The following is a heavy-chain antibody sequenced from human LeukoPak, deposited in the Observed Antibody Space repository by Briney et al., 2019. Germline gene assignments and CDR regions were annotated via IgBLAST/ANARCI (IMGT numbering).Heavy chain of an antibody. V-gene: IGHV3-11*04. Sequence: GGSLRLSCAASGLTFSDSYMSWIRQAPGKGLEWVSYISSGGNTIKYADSVKGRFTISRDNARNSLYLQMNSLRAEDTAVYYCATASLYFDNWGQGTLVTVSS. J-gene: IGHJ4*02. CDR2: ISSGGNTI. CDR3: ATASLYFDN. CDR1: GLTFSDSY.